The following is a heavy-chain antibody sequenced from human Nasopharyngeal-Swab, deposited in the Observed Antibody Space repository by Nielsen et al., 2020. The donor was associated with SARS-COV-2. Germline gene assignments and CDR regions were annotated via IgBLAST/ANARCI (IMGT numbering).Heavy chain of an antibody. D-gene: IGHD6-19*01. J-gene: IGHJ4*02. CDR3: ASLYSSGWPRPGY. Sequence: WIRQPPGKGLEWIGEIYHSGSTNYNPSLKSRATISVDKSKNQFSLKLSSVTAADTAVYYCASLYSSGWPRPGYWGQGTLVTVSS. CDR2: IYHSGST. V-gene: IGHV4-4*02.